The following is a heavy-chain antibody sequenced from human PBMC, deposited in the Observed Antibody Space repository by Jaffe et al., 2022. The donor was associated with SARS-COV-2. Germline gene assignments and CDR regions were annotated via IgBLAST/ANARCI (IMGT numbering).Heavy chain of an antibody. CDR2: IYSGGST. V-gene: IGHV3-66*02. CDR3: AREPPPYYYDSSGYYHDY. CDR1: GFTVSSNY. D-gene: IGHD3-22*01. Sequence: EVQLVESGGGLVQPGGSLRLSCAASGFTVSSNYMSWVRQAPGKGLEWVSVIYSGGSTYYADSVKGRFTISRDNSKNTLYLQMNSLRAEDTAVYYCAREPPPYYYDSSGYYHDYWGQGTLVTVSS. J-gene: IGHJ4*02.